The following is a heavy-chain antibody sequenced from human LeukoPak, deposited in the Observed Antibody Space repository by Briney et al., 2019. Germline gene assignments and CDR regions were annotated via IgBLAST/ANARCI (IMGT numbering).Heavy chain of an antibody. V-gene: IGHV4-59*01. D-gene: IGHD5-18*01. J-gene: IGHJ4*02. CDR2: IYYSGST. CDR1: GGSISSYY. Sequence: SETLSLTCTVSGGSISSYYWSWIRQPPGKGLEWIGYIYYSGSTNYNPSFKSRVTISVDTSKNQFSLKLSSVTAADTAVYYCARGNTAMVAYYFDYWGQGTLVTVSS. CDR3: ARGNTAMVAYYFDY.